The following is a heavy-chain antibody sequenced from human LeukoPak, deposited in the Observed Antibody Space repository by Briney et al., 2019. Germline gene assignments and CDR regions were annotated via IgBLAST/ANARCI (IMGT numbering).Heavy chain of an antibody. Sequence: GGSLRLSCAASGFTFSSYSMNWVRQAPGKGLEWVSSISSSSSYIYYADSVKGRFTISRDNAKNSLYLQMNSLRAEDTAVYYCARDSSGLVIPHGFDPWGQGTLVTVSS. CDR2: ISSSSSYI. D-gene: IGHD3/OR15-3a*01. CDR3: ARDSSGLVIPHGFDP. J-gene: IGHJ5*02. CDR1: GFTFSSYS. V-gene: IGHV3-21*01.